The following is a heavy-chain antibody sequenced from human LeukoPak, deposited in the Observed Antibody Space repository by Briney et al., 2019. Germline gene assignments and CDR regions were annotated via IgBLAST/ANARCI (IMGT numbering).Heavy chain of an antibody. CDR2: VKQDGSEK. Sequence: GGSLRLSCAASGFTFSSYWMSWVRQAPGKGLEWVANVKQDGSEKYYVDSVKGRFTISRDNAKNSLYLQMNSLRAEDTAVYYRARARGTYDSSGYSRWGQGTLVTVSS. D-gene: IGHD3-22*01. J-gene: IGHJ4*02. CDR3: ARARGTYDSSGYSR. V-gene: IGHV3-7*04. CDR1: GFTFSSYW.